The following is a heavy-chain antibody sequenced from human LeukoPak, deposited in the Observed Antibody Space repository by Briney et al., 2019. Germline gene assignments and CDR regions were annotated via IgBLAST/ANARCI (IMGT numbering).Heavy chain of an antibody. J-gene: IGHJ4*02. CDR3: ARDQRTYYYDSSGFPFNY. V-gene: IGHV3-30-3*01. Sequence: GGSLRLSCAASGFTFSSYAMHWVRQAPGKGLEWGAVISYDGSNKYYADSAKGRFTISRDNSKNTLYLQMNSLRAEDTAVYYCARDQRTYYYDSSGFPFNYWGQGTLVTVSS. CDR1: GFTFSSYA. CDR2: ISYDGSNK. D-gene: IGHD3-22*01.